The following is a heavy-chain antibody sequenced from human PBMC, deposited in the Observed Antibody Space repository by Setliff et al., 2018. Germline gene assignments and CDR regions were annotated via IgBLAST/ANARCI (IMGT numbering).Heavy chain of an antibody. CDR2: KNPNNGRA. CDR1: GDIFSNSD. J-gene: IGHJ3*01. D-gene: IGHD3-16*01. Sequence: ASVKVSCKASGDIFSNSDINWVRKATGQGLEWMGWKNPNNGRAGYTQTIKGRVTMTRDTSINTAYMELNSLTYDDTAVYYCAGGPRQASYGFPLRPFAVWGQGTVVTVSS. V-gene: IGHV1-8*02. CDR3: AGGPRQASYGFPLRPFAV.